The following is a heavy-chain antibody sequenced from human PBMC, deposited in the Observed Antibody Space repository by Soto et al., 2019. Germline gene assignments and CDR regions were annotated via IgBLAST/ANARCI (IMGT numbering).Heavy chain of an antibody. D-gene: IGHD6-13*01. CDR2: ISSSSSTI. Sequence: EVQLVESGGGLVQPGGSLRLSCAASGFTFSSYSMNWVRQAPGKGLEWVSYISSSSSTIYYADSVKGRFTISRDNAKNSLYRQMNSLRAEDRAVYYCARGDSSSWHHTYNWFDPWGQGTLVTVSS. CDR1: GFTFSSYS. J-gene: IGHJ5*02. CDR3: ARGDSSSWHHTYNWFDP. V-gene: IGHV3-48*01.